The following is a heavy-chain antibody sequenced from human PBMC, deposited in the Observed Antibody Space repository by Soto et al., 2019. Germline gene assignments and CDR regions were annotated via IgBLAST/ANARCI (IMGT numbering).Heavy chain of an antibody. CDR3: AKDGGITMFRGRARGFDI. J-gene: IGHJ3*02. Sequence: PGGSLRLSCAASGFTFNIFAMGWVRQAPGQGLEWVSGISGSGESTYFADSVKGRFTISRDDSKNSVHLQLNSLKAEDTAVYYCAKDGGITMFRGRARGFDIWGPGTMVT. CDR2: ISGSGEST. V-gene: IGHV3-23*01. CDR1: GFTFNIFA. D-gene: IGHD3-10*01.